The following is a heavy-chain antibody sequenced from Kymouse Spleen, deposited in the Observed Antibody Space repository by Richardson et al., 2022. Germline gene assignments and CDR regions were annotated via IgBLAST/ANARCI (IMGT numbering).Heavy chain of an antibody. D-gene: IGHD3-16*02. CDR1: GFTFSSYG. J-gene: IGHJ4*02. CDR2: ISYDGSNK. Sequence: QVQLVESGGGVVQPGRSLRLSCAASGFTFSSYGMHWVRQAPGKGLEWVAVISYDGSNKYYADSVKGRFTISRDNSKNTLYLQMNSLRAEDTAVYYCAKGGSQDYWGQGTLVTVSS. CDR3: AKGGSQDY. V-gene: IGHV3-30*18.